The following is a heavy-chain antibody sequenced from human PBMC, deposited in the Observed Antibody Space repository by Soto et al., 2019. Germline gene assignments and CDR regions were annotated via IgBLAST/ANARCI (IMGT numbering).Heavy chain of an antibody. Sequence: GTWIRQXXXXXLEWIXELXXXXSTTYNPSLKSRVTFSLDTSKSQFSLHXXXXXPADTAVYYCARSPLTYDYVRQTWXEXGDSFDIWGRGTLVTVSS. J-gene: IGHJ3*02. V-gene: IGHV4-34*01. D-gene: IGHD3-16*01. CDR3: ARSPLTYDYVRQTWXEXGDSFDI. CDR2: LXXXXST.